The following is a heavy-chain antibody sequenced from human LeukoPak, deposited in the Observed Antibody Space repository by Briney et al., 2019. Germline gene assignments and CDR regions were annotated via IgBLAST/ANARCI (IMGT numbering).Heavy chain of an antibody. V-gene: IGHV4-38-2*02. CDR3: ARQGDLLWFGDSSRDV. D-gene: IGHD3-10*01. Sequence: SETLSLTCTVSGYSIRSGYYWGWIRQPPGKGLEWIGSIYHSGSTYYNPSLKSRVTISVDTSKNQFSLKLSSVTAADTAVYYCARQGDLLWFGDSSRDVWGKGTTVTISS. CDR1: GYSIRSGYY. CDR2: IYHSGST. J-gene: IGHJ6*04.